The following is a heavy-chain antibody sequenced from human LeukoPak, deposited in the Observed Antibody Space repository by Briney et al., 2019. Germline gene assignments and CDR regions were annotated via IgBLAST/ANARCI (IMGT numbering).Heavy chain of an antibody. CDR2: ISSSGSTI. CDR3: AREALLWFGESTYYYYMDV. J-gene: IGHJ6*03. D-gene: IGHD3-10*01. V-gene: IGHV3-11*01. CDR1: GFTFSDYY. Sequence: GGSLRLSCAASGFTFSDYYMSWIRQAPGKGLEWVSYISSSGSTIYYADSVKGRFPISRDNAKNSLYLQMNSLRAEDTAVYYCAREALLWFGESTYYYYMDVWGKGTTVTVSS.